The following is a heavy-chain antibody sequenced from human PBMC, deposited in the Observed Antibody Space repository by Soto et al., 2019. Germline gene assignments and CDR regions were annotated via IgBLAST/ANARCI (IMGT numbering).Heavy chain of an antibody. CDR3: AAQYCSATACNDDF. CDR1: GFTVSSNY. J-gene: IGHJ4*02. CDR2: IYSGGST. Sequence: EVHLVESGGGLARSGGSLRLSCAASGFTVSSNYMSWVRQAPGKGLEWVSAIYSGGSTHYADSVKGRFTISRDNSKNTLNLQMNSLRAEDTAVYYCAAQYCSATACNDDFWGQGTLVSVSS. D-gene: IGHD2-15*01. V-gene: IGHV3-66*01.